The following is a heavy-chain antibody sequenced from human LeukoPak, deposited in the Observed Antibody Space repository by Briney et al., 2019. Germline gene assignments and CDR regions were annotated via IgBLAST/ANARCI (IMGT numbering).Heavy chain of an antibody. V-gene: IGHV3-64D*06. CDR2: VSSYGDKT. D-gene: IGHD6-13*01. CDR1: GFTFSNCA. J-gene: IGHJ4*02. CDR3: VKDLYKGDTSSWYYFDY. Sequence: GGSLRLSCSASGFTFSNCAMHWVRQAPGKGPEYVSVVSSYGDKTYYADSVKGRFTISRDNSKNTVSLQMSSLRAEDTAVYYCVKDLYKGDTSSWYYFDYWGQGTLVTVSS.